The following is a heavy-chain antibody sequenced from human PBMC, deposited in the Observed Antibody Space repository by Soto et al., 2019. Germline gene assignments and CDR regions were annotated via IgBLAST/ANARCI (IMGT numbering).Heavy chain of an antibody. CDR3: ARAGHYYDSSGYAN. J-gene: IGHJ4*02. D-gene: IGHD3-22*01. Sequence: GASVKVSCKASGYSFATSGIGWVRQAPGQGLEWMGWISAYNGNTNYEQKLQDRVTMTTDTSTSTAYLELRSLRSDDTAVYYCARAGHYYDSSGYANWGQGTLVPVSS. CDR1: GYSFATSG. CDR2: ISAYNGNT. V-gene: IGHV1-18*01.